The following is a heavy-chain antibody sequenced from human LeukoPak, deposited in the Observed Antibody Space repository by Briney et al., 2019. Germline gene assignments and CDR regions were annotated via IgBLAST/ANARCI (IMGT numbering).Heavy chain of an antibody. CDR3: ARSIVVSSDYFDY. Sequence: SEILSLTCAVYGGSFSGYYWSWIRQPPGKGLEWIGEINHSGSTNYNPSLKSRVTISVDTSKNQFSLKLSSVTAADTAVYYCARSIVVSSDYFDYWGQGTLVTVSS. D-gene: IGHD3-22*01. CDR1: GGSFSGYY. J-gene: IGHJ4*02. V-gene: IGHV4-34*01. CDR2: INHSGST.